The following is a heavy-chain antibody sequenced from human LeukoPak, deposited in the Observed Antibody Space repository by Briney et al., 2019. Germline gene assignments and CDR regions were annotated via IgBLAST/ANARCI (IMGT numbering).Heavy chain of an antibody. Sequence: PGGSLRLSCAASGFTFSAYNMNWVRQAPGKGLEWVSSISSSSSYIYYADSVQGRFTISRDNAKNSLYLQMNSLRAEDTAVYYCASRQIIAVAGKNDYWGQGTLVTVSS. D-gene: IGHD6-19*01. J-gene: IGHJ4*02. CDR3: ASRQIIAVAGKNDY. CDR1: GFTFSAYN. CDR2: ISSSSSYI. V-gene: IGHV3-21*01.